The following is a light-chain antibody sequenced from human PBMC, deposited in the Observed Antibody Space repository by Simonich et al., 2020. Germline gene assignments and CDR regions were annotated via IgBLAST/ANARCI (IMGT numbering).Light chain of an antibody. J-gene: IGLJ2*01. V-gene: IGLV2-14*01. CDR2: DVS. CDR3: SSYTSSSTFV. Sequence: QSALTQPASVSGSPGQSITSSCTGTSSDVGGYNYVSWYQQHPGKAPKLMIYDVSKRPAGVSNRFSGSKSGNTASLTISGLQAEDEADYYCSSYTSSSTFVFGGGTKLTVL. CDR1: SSDVGGYNY.